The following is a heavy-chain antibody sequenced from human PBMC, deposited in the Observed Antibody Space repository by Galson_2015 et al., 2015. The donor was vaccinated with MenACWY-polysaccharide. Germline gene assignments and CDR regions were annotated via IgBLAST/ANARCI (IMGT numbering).Heavy chain of an antibody. J-gene: IGHJ4*02. V-gene: IGHV4-38-2*02. Sequence: SETLSLTCSVSGNSVSTSYFWGWIRQPPGKGLEWIGSVYYVGPTYYNPSLKSRVTISVDASKNHFSLKLNSVTAADTAVYYCARAKPHWSCNCDCLDSWGQGSRVTV. CDR2: VYYVGPT. D-gene: IGHD3-3*01. CDR1: GNSVSTSYF. CDR3: ARAKPHWSCNCDCLDS.